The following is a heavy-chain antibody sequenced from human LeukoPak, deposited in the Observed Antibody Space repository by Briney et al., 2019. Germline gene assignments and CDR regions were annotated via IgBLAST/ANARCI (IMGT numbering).Heavy chain of an antibody. Sequence: GSSVTVSCKASGGTFSSYAISWVRQAPGQGLEWMGGIIPIFGTANYAQKFQGRVTITADESTSTAYMELSSLRSEDTAVYYCARVVVVVVAARLDAFDIWGQGTMVTVSS. CDR3: ARVVVVVVAARLDAFDI. CDR2: IIPIFGTA. J-gene: IGHJ3*02. CDR1: GGTFSSYA. V-gene: IGHV1-69*01. D-gene: IGHD2-15*01.